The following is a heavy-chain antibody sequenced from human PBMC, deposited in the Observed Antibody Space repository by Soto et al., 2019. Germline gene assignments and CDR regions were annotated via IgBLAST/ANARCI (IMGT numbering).Heavy chain of an antibody. Sequence: ETLARTCTVAGGSISSYYWRCIRQPPGKGLELIGFIYYSGSTNYNPSLKSRVAISVDTSKNQFSLKLSSVTAADTAVYYCERVIGVWYEHDSWGQGTMVTVSS. CDR1: GGSISSYY. D-gene: IGHD6-19*01. CDR3: ERVIGVWYEHDS. V-gene: IGHV4-59*01. CDR2: IYYSGST. J-gene: IGHJ4*02.